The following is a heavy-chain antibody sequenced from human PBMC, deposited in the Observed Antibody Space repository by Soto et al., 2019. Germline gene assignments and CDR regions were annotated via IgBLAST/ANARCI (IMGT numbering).Heavy chain of an antibody. J-gene: IGHJ4*02. CDR1: GFSFSDYE. CDR3: ARDRAAGGY. D-gene: IGHD6-13*01. CDR2: ISSGGSTP. Sequence: EVQLVESGGGLAQPGGSLRLSCVASGFSFSDYEMNWVRQAPGKGLEWVAYISSGGSTPPYPDSVSGRFTVSRDNARNSLYLQMNTLSVEDTALYYCARDRAAGGYWGQGTLVTVSS. V-gene: IGHV3-48*03.